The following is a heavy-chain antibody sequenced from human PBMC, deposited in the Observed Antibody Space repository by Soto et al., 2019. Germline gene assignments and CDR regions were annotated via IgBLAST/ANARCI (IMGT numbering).Heavy chain of an antibody. D-gene: IGHD4-17*01. Sequence: GASVKVSCKASGGTFSSYAISWVRQAPGQGLEWMGGIIPIFGTANYAQKFQGRVTITADESTSTAYMELSSLRSEDTAVYYCARGGHYGDYTHQLPFDYWGQGTLVTVSS. CDR1: GGTFSSYA. V-gene: IGHV1-69*13. J-gene: IGHJ4*02. CDR3: ARGGHYGDYTHQLPFDY. CDR2: IIPIFGTA.